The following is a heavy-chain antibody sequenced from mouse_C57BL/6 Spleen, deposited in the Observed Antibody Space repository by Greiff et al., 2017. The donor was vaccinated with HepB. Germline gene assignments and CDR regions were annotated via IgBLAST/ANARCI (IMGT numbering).Heavy chain of an antibody. Sequence: QVQLQQSGAELVRPGTSVKVSCKASGYAFTNYLIEWVKQRPGQGLEWIGVINPGSGGTNYNEKFKGKATLTADKSSSTAYMQLSSLTSEDSAVYFCARYGYTHDYWGQGTTLTVSS. D-gene: IGHD2-2*01. V-gene: IGHV1-54*01. CDR3: ARYGYTHDY. CDR1: GYAFTNYL. J-gene: IGHJ2*01. CDR2: INPGSGGT.